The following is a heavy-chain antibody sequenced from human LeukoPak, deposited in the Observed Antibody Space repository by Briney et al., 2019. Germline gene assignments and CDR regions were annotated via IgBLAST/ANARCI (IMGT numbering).Heavy chain of an antibody. D-gene: IGHD6-13*01. CDR3: ARRSQTAAGRGIDY. CDR1: GGPIGSSSYY. J-gene: IGHJ4*02. Sequence: SETLSLTCTVSGGPIGSSSYYWGWIRQPPGKGLEWIGSIYYSGSTYYNPSLKSRVTISGDTSKNQFSLKLSSMTAADTAVFYCARRSQTAAGRGIDYWGQGTLVTVSS. V-gene: IGHV4-39*01. CDR2: IYYSGST.